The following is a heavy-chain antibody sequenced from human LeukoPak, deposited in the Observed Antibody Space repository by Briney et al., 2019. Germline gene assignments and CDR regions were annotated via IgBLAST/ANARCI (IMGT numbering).Heavy chain of an antibody. CDR1: GSRFTNYW. CDR2: IYPGDSDT. CDR3: ARRGYNYGRYYMDV. V-gene: IGHV5-51*01. J-gene: IGHJ6*03. Sequence: GESLKISFQGSGSRFTNYWIAWVRPLPGKGLEWMGIIYPGDSDTRYSPSFQGQVTISADKSINTAHLQWSSLKASDTAMYYCARRGYNYGRYYMDVWGKGTTVTVSS. D-gene: IGHD5-18*01.